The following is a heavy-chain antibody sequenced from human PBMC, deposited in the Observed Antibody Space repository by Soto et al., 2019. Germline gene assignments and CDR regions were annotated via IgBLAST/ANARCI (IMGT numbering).Heavy chain of an antibody. Sequence: EVQLLESGGGLVQPGGSLRLSCAASGFTFSSYAMSWVSQAPGKGLEWVSAISGSGGSTYYADSVKGRFTISRDNSKNTQYLHMNSLRAEDTAVYYCANNAISYYYYYGMDVRGQGTTVTVSS. J-gene: IGHJ6*02. V-gene: IGHV3-23*01. CDR1: GFTFSSYA. CDR2: ISGSGGST. CDR3: ANNAISYYYYYGMDV.